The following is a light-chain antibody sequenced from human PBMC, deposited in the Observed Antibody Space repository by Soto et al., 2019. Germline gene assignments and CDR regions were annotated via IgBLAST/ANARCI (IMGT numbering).Light chain of an antibody. CDR3: CSYAGRDTLYV. CDR1: STAVGGYNY. Sequence: QSALTQPRSVSGSLGQPGPISCPGTSTAVGGYNYVSWYQQHPGKVPKLILYDVSKRPSGVPDRFAGSKSGNTASLTISGLQAEDEADYYCCSYAGRDTLYVFGSGTKVTVL. V-gene: IGLV2-11*01. J-gene: IGLJ1*01. CDR2: DVS.